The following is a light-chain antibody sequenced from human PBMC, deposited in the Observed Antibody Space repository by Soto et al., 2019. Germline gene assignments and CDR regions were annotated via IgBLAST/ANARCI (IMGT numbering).Light chain of an antibody. Sequence: QSALTQPASVSGSPGQSITISCTGTSSDVGSYNLVSWYQQHPGKAPKVIIYEVTDRPSGVSNRFSGSKSGNTASLTISGLQAEDEAEYYCSSYTNINTRACVFGTGTKVTVL. CDR3: SSYTNINTRACV. V-gene: IGLV2-14*02. CDR1: SSDVGSYNL. J-gene: IGLJ1*01. CDR2: EVT.